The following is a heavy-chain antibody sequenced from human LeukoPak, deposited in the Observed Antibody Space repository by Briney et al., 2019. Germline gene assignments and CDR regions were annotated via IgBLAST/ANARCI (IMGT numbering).Heavy chain of an antibody. Sequence: GGSLRLSCAASGFSFSSYAMSWVRQAPGKGLEWVSAISGSGGSTYYADSVKGRFTISRDNSKNTLYLQMNSLRAEDTAVYYCAKDESFSSGATSDYWGQGTLVTVSS. J-gene: IGHJ4*02. D-gene: IGHD3-22*01. CDR3: AKDESFSSGATSDY. V-gene: IGHV3-23*01. CDR1: GFSFSSYA. CDR2: ISGSGGST.